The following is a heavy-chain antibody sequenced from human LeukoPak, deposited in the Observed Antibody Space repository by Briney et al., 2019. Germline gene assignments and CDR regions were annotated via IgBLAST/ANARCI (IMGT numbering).Heavy chain of an antibody. CDR1: GFTFSSYA. CDR2: ISGSGGST. D-gene: IGHD1-26*01. J-gene: IGHJ6*02. CDR3: AFVYSESYGTGMDV. V-gene: IGHV3-23*01. Sequence: GGSLRLSCAASGFTFSSYAMSWVRQAPGKGLEWVSAISGSGGSTYYADSVKGRFTISRDNSKNTLYLQMNSLRAEDTAVYYCAFVYSESYGTGMDVWGQGTTVAVSS.